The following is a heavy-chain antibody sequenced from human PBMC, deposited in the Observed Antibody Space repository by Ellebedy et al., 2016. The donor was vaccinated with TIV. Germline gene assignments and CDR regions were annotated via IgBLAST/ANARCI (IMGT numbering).Heavy chain of an antibody. D-gene: IGHD6-19*01. Sequence: SGPTLVKPTQTLTLTCTFSGFSLSTRRVSVSWIRQPPGKALEWLARIDWDDDKYYSTSLRTRLTISKDSSKDQVSLTMTNMDPVDTATYYCARIRLENSSGWALDFWGHGTLVTVSS. CDR3: ARIRLENSSGWALDF. V-gene: IGHV2-70*11. CDR1: GFSLSTRRVS. CDR2: IDWDDDK. J-gene: IGHJ4*01.